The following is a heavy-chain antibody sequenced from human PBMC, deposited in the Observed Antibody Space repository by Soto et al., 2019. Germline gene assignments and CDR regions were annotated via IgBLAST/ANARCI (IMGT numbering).Heavy chain of an antibody. CDR1: GFIFRNYA. CDR3: ARYNWGFDC. CDR2: ISYDERNI. Sequence: QVELVESGGGVVQPGTSLRLSCAASGFIFRNYAMHWVRQAPGKGLEWVADISYDERNIHYPDSVKGRFTISRDNSKNTLFLQMNNLRAEDRAVYYCARYNWGFDCWGQGTLVTVSS. D-gene: IGHD1-20*01. J-gene: IGHJ4*02. V-gene: IGHV3-30*04.